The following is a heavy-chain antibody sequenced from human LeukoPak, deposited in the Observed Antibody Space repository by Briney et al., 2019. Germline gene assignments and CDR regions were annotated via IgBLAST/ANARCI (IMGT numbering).Heavy chain of an antibody. CDR3: ARRGGSGRSFDY. CDR1: GVSVSSSSYY. Sequence: SETLSLTCTVSGVSVSSSSYYWSWIRQPPGTGLEWIGYIYYTGSTNYNPSLKSRVSISVDTSKNQFSLKLSTVTTADTAVYYCARRGGSGRSFDYWGQGTLVTVSS. D-gene: IGHD3-10*01. CDR2: IYYTGST. J-gene: IGHJ4*02. V-gene: IGHV4-61*01.